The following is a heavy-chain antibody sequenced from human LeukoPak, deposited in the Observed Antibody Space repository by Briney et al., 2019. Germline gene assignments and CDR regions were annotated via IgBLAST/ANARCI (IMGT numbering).Heavy chain of an antibody. Sequence: SETLSLTCTVSGGSISSYYWSWIRQPPGKGLEWIGDIYNSGSTNYNPSLKSRVTISVDTSKNQFSLKLSSVTAADTAVYYCARSVGSYSNRPDYWGQGTLVTVSS. D-gene: IGHD6-13*01. V-gene: IGHV4-59*08. J-gene: IGHJ4*02. CDR2: IYNSGST. CDR1: GGSISSYY. CDR3: ARSVGSYSNRPDY.